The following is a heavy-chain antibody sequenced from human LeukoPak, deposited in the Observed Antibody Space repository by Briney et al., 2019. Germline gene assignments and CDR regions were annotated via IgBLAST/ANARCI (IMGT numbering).Heavy chain of an antibody. CDR1: GFTFSSYS. CDR3: ARVGYYYYGMDV. D-gene: IGHD3-22*01. J-gene: IGHJ6*02. CDR2: ISSSTI. Sequence: GGSLRLSCAASGFTFSSYSMNWVRQAPGKGLEWVSYISSSTIYYADSVKGRFTISRDNAKNSLYLQMNSLRAEDTAVYYCARVGYYYYGMDVRGQGTTVTVSS. V-gene: IGHV3-48*01.